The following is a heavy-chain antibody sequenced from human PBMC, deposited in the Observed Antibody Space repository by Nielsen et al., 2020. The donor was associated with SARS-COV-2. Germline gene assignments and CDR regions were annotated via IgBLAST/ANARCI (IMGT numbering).Heavy chain of an antibody. D-gene: IGHD3-3*02. CDR2: INDSGNT. CDR3: ANHFWSGAGV. J-gene: IGHJ6*02. Sequence: SETLSPTCSVSGGSMSRIDSYWGWIRQPPGKGLEWFGEINDSGNTNYNPSLKSRVTISVDTSKHQFSLKLSSVTAADTAVYYCANHFWSGAGVWGQGTTVTVSS. V-gene: IGHV4-39*07. CDR1: GGSMSRIDSY.